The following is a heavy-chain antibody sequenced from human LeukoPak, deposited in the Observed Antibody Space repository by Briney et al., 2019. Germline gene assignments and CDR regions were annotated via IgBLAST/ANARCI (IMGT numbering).Heavy chain of an antibody. J-gene: IGHJ4*02. V-gene: IGHV1-69*05. Sequence: GASVKVSCKASGGTFSNYAISWVRQAPGQGIEWMGRIIPIFGTANYAQKFQGRVTITTDESTSKAYMELSSLRSEDTAVYYCARAGYDDYGGNLPFDYWGQGTLVTVSS. CDR3: ARAGYDDYGGNLPFDY. CDR2: IIPIFGTA. CDR1: GGTFSNYA. D-gene: IGHD4-23*01.